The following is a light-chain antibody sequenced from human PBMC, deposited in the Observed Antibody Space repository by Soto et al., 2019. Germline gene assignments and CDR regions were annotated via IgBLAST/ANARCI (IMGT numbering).Light chain of an antibody. CDR2: KVS. V-gene: IGKV2-30*02. J-gene: IGKJ5*01. CDR1: QSLLHSDGNTY. CDR3: MQGSHWPPIT. Sequence: DVVVTQSPLSLPVTLGQASSISFMSSQSLLHSDGNTYLSWFHQRTGQSPRRLIYKVSNRDSGVPDRFSGSGSGTDFTLKISRVEAEDVGVYYCMQGSHWPPITFGQGTRLEIK.